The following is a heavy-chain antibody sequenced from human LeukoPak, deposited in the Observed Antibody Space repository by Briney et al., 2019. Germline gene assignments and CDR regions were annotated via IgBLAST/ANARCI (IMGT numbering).Heavy chain of an antibody. CDR1: GGSFSGYY. Sequence: PSETLSLTCAVYGGSFSGYYWSWIRQPPGKGLEWIGEINHSGSTNYNPSLKSRVTISVDTSKNQFSLKLSSVTAADTAVYYCARAGDAVAVFDYWGQGTLVTVSP. V-gene: IGHV4-34*01. D-gene: IGHD6-19*01. J-gene: IGHJ4*02. CDR2: INHSGST. CDR3: ARAGDAVAVFDY.